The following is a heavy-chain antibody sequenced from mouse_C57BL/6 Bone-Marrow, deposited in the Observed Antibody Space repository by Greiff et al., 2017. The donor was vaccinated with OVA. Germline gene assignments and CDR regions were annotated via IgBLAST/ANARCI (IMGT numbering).Heavy chain of an antibody. V-gene: IGHV5-6*01. CDR2: ISSGGSYT. J-gene: IGHJ2*01. CDR3: ARVYDGSIDY. D-gene: IGHD1-1*01. CDR1: GFTFSSYG. Sequence: EVQLVESGGDLVKPGGSLKLSCAASGFTFSSYGMSWVRQTPDKRLEWVATISSGGSYTYYPDSVKGRVTISRDNAKNTLYLQMSSLKSEDTAMYYCARVYDGSIDYWGQGTTLTVSS.